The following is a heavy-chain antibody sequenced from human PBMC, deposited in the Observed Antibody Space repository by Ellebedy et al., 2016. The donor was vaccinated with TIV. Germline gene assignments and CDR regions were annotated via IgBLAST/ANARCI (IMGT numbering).Heavy chain of an antibody. Sequence: MPSETLSLTCTVSGGSISSGDYYWSWIRQPPGKGLEWIGYIYYSGSTYYNPSLKSRVTISVDTSKNQFSLKLSSVTAADKAVYYCARITVNHPRYFDLWGRGTLVTVSS. CDR3: ARITVNHPRYFDL. J-gene: IGHJ2*01. CDR2: IYYSGST. D-gene: IGHD4-11*01. CDR1: GGSISSGDYY. V-gene: IGHV4-30-4*01.